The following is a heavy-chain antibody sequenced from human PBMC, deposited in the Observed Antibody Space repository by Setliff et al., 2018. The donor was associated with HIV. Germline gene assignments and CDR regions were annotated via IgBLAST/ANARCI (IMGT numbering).Heavy chain of an antibody. D-gene: IGHD2-2*01. CDR3: ARDRGVYCRSTNCYSPVDAFDI. CDR1: GYTLTSYG. J-gene: IGHJ3*02. V-gene: IGHV1-18*01. CDR2: ISAYNGNT. Sequence: ASVKVSCKASGYTLTSYGISWVRQAPGQGLEWMGWISAYNGNTNYAQKVQGRVTMITDTSTSTAYMELRSLRSDDTAVYYCARDRGVYCRSTNCYSPVDAFDIWGQGTMVTVSS.